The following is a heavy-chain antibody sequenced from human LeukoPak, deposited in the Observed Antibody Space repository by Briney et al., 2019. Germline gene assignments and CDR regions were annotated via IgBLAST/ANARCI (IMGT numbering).Heavy chain of an antibody. CDR2: IYYTGNT. J-gene: IGHJ3*02. D-gene: IGHD3-16*01. V-gene: IGHV4-59*01. CDR3: ARVGEGAFDI. CDR1: GGSISTYY. Sequence: PSEALSLTCTVSGGSISTYYWSWIRQPPGKTREWIGYIYYTGNTNYNPSLKSRVTISVDTSKNLFSLKLSSVTAADTAVYYCARVGEGAFDIWGQGTMVTVSS.